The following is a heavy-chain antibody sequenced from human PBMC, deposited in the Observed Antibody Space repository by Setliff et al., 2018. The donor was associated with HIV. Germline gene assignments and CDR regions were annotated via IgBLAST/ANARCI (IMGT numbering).Heavy chain of an antibody. V-gene: IGHV4-34*01. CDR1: GGPSSGY. CDR3: VASSSWSCRLNY. D-gene: IGHD6-13*01. Sequence: SETLSLTCAVYGGPSSGYWSWVRQSPGKGLEWIGEISHSGSTNYNLSLKSRAAISADTSKKQFSLKLTSVTAADTGIYYCVASSSWSCRLNYWGQGTLVTVSS. J-gene: IGHJ4*02. CDR2: ISHSGST.